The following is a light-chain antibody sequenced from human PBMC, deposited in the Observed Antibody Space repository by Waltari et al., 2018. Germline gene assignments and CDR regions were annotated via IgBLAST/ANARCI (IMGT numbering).Light chain of an antibody. Sequence: SYVLNQPPSVSVAPGKTARISCGGTSLGTKTVHWYQQKPGQAPVLVIHYDSGRPSGIPERFSGSTSGNTATLTIKWVEAGDEAEYFCQVWDFTQGVFGGWTKLTIL. CDR2: YDS. J-gene: IGLJ3*02. V-gene: IGLV3-21*04. CDR1: SLGTKT. CDR3: QVWDFTQGV.